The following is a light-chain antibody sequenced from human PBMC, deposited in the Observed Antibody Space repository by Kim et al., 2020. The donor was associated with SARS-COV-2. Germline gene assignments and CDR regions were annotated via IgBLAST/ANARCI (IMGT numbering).Light chain of an antibody. V-gene: IGLV1-51*01. CDR2: DNN. CDR3: GTWDSSLIAWV. CDR1: SSNIGNNY. Sequence: QPVLTQPPSVSAAPGQKVTISCSGSSSNIGNNYVSWYQQLPGTAPKLLIYDNNRRPSGIPDRFSGSKSGTSATLGITGLQTGDEADYYCGTWDSSLIAWVFGGGTQLTVL. J-gene: IGLJ3*02.